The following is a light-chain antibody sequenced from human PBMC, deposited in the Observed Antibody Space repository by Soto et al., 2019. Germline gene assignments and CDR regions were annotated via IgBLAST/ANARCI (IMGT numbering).Light chain of an antibody. J-gene: IGKJ5*01. CDR3: QQRHSYPIS. V-gene: IGKV1-9*01. CDR2: TAS. Sequence: DIQLTQSPSFLSASVGDRVTITCRASQGISSYLAWYQQKPGKAPNLLIHTASTLQSGVPSRFSGSGSGTEFTLTISSLQPQDFATYYCQQRHSYPISCGQGTRLEIK. CDR1: QGISSY.